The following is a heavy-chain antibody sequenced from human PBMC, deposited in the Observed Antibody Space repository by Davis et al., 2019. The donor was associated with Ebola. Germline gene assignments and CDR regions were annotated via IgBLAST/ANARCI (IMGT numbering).Heavy chain of an antibody. Sequence: GGSLRLSCAASGFTFSTYSMNWVRQAPGKGLEWVANIKQDGSEKYYVDSVKGRFTISRDNAKNSLYLQMNSLRAEDTAVYYCATGLPAARVYYYGMDVWGQGTTVTVSS. CDR1: GFTFSTYS. V-gene: IGHV3-7*01. D-gene: IGHD2-2*01. J-gene: IGHJ6*02. CDR3: ATGLPAARVYYYGMDV. CDR2: IKQDGSEK.